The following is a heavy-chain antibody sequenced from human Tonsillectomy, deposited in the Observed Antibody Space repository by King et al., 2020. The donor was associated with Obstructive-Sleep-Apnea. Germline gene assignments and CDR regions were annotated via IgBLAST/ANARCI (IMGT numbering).Heavy chain of an antibody. D-gene: IGHD3-22*01. CDR3: AGGVYYYDSRLDY. Sequence: QLQESGPGLVKPSETLSLTCTVSGGSISSYYWSWIRQSPGKGLEWIGYIYYSGTTNYNPSLKSRVTISVDTSKNQFSLKLSSVTAADTAVYYCAGGVYYYDSRLDYWGQGTLVTVSS. V-gene: IGHV4-59*12. CDR1: GGSISSYY. J-gene: IGHJ4*02. CDR2: IYYSGTT.